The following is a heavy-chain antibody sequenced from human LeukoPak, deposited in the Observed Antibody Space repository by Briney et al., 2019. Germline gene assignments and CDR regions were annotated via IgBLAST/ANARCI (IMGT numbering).Heavy chain of an antibody. J-gene: IGHJ4*02. CDR2: IGGSGGST. CDR1: GITLSNYG. D-gene: IGHD3-9*01. Sequence: GGSLRLSCAVSGITLSNYGMSWVRQAPGKGPEWVTAIGGSGGSTYYADSVKGRFAISRANSKNTLYLQMNSLRAEDTAVYYCARVSYYDVLRPSYYFDFWGQGTLVTVSS. CDR3: ARVSYYDVLRPSYYFDF. V-gene: IGHV3-23*01.